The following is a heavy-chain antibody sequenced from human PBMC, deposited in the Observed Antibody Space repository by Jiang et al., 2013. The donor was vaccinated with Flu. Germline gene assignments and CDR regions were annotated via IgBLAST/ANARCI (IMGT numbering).Heavy chain of an antibody. V-gene: IGHV1-18*01. CDR3: ARVPHPFYYDSSGYNRYWYFDL. D-gene: IGHD3-22*01. Sequence: VRQAPGQGLEWMGWISAYNGNTNYAQKLQGRVTMTTDTSTSTAYMELRSLRSDDTAVYYCARVPHPFYYDSSGYNRYWYFDLWGRGTLVTVSS. CDR2: ISAYNGNT. J-gene: IGHJ2*01.